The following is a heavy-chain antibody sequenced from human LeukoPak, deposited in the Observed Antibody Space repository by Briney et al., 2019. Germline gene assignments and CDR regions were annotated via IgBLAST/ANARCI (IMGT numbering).Heavy chain of an antibody. D-gene: IGHD3-10*01. CDR1: GGSISSYY. J-gene: IGHJ4*02. Sequence: SETLSLTCTVSGGSISSYYWSWIRQPPGKGLEWIGEINHSGSTNYNPSLKSRVTISADTSKNQFSLKLSSVTAADTAVYYCARRGNYYSSGSRFDYWGQGTLVTVSS. CDR2: INHSGST. V-gene: IGHV4-34*01. CDR3: ARRGNYYSSGSRFDY.